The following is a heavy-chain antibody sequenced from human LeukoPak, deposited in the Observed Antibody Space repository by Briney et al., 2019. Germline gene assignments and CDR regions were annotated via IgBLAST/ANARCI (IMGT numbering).Heavy chain of an antibody. CDR1: GFTFSSYA. J-gene: IGHJ6*03. CDR2: IRYDGSNK. D-gene: IGHD3-3*01. V-gene: IGHV3-30*02. CDR3: AKGSKEVLFTRGRYMDV. Sequence: GGSLRLSCAVSGFTFSSYAMHWVRQAPGKGLEWVAFIRYDGSNKYYADSVKGRYTISRDNSKNTLYLQMNSLRAEDTAVYYCAKGSKEVLFTRGRYMDVWGKGTTVTISS.